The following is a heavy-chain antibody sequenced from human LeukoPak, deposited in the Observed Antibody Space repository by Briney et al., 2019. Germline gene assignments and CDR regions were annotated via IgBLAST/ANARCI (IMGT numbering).Heavy chain of an antibody. D-gene: IGHD4-17*01. CDR1: GGTFSSYA. CDR2: IIPIFGTA. CDR3: ARVADGDYTDY. J-gene: IGHJ4*02. Sequence: ASVKVSCKASGGTFSSYAISWVRQAPGQGLEWMGGIIPIFGTANYAQKFQGRVTITADKSTSTAYMELSSLRSEDTAVYYCARVADGDYTDYWGQGTLVTVSS. V-gene: IGHV1-69*06.